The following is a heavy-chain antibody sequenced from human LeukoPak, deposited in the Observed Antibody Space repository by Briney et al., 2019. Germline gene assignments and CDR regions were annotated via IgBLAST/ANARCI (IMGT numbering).Heavy chain of an antibody. CDR1: GFTFTTCW. CDR2: IQQDGDEK. Sequence: GGSLRLSCATSGFTFTTCWMAWVRQAPGKGLEWVAQIQQDGDEKYSVDSVKGRFTISRDNAKNSLYLQMNSLRAGDTAVYYCARVARGYPDSWGQGTLVTVSS. CDR3: ARVARGYPDS. D-gene: IGHD3-3*01. V-gene: IGHV3-7*04. J-gene: IGHJ4*02.